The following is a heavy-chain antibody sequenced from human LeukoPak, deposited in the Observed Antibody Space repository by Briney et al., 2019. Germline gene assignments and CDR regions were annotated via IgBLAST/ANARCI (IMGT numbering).Heavy chain of an antibody. CDR2: IYYSGST. CDR1: GGSISSSNW. V-gene: IGHV4-30-4*01. CDR3: ASLGYCSGGSCYGSFDY. Sequence: SETLSLTCAVSGGSISSSNWWSWIRQPPGKGLEWIGYIYYSGSTYYNPSLKSRVTISVDTFKNQFSLKLSSVTAADTAVYYCASLGYCSGGSCYGSFDYWGQGTLVTVSS. D-gene: IGHD2-15*01. J-gene: IGHJ4*02.